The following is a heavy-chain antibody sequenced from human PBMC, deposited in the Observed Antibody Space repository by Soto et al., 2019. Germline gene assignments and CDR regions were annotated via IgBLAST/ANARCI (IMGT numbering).Heavy chain of an antibody. Sequence: QVQLQQWGAGMLKPSETLSLTCAVYGGGFSGYYWSWIRQPPGKGLECIGEITHSGSTNYNPSLNSRVTISVDTSKNQFSLKLSSVSAADTAVYYCARGGYTARDFDYWGQGTLVTVSS. D-gene: IGHD5-18*01. J-gene: IGHJ4*02. CDR3: ARGGYTARDFDY. CDR2: ITHSGST. CDR1: GGGFSGYY. V-gene: IGHV4-34*01.